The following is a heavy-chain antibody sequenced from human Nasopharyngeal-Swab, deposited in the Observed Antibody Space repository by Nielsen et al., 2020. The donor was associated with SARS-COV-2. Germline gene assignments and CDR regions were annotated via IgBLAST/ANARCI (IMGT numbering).Heavy chain of an antibody. D-gene: IGHD6-13*01. J-gene: IGHJ6*03. CDR3: ARDYGVSSPKYYYYYMDV. V-gene: IGHV7-4-1*01. Sequence: ASVKVSCKASGYTFASYAMNWVRQAPGQGLEWMGWINTNTGNPTYAQGFTGRFVFSLDTSVSTAYLQICSLKAEDTAVYYCARDYGVSSPKYYYYYMDVWGKGTTVTVSS. CDR1: GYTFASYA. CDR2: INTNTGNP.